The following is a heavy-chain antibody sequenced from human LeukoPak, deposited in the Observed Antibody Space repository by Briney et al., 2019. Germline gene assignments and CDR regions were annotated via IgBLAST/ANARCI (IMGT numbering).Heavy chain of an antibody. Sequence: GASVKVSCKASEYTFTGYYMHWVRQAPGQGLEWMGWINPNSGGTNYAQKFQGRVTMTRDTSISTAYMELSSLRSEDTAVYYCARIRDGYNDAYDIWGQGTMVTVPS. CDR2: INPNSGGT. CDR1: EYTFTGYY. D-gene: IGHD5-24*01. CDR3: ARIRDGYNDAYDI. V-gene: IGHV1-2*02. J-gene: IGHJ3*02.